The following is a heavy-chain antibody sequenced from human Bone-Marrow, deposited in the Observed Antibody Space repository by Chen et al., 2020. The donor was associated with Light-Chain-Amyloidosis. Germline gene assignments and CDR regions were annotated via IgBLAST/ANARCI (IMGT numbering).Heavy chain of an antibody. CDR1: GYTFPNYW. J-gene: IGHJ4*02. CDR2: IYPDDSDA. Sequence: EVQLEQSGPEVKKPGESLKISCKGSGYTFPNYWIGWVRQMHGEGLEWRGVIYPDDSDARYSPSFEGQVTISADKSLTTAHLQWRSLKASDTAMYYCARRRDGYNFDYWGQGTLVTVSS. CDR3: ARRRDGYNFDY. D-gene: IGHD5-12*01. V-gene: IGHV5-51*01.